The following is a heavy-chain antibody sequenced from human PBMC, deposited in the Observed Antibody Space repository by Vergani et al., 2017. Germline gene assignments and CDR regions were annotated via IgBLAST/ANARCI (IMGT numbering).Heavy chain of an antibody. CDR3: ARDARKLLWFGELSGYFDY. J-gene: IGHJ4*02. Sequence: QVQLVESGGGLVKPGGSLRLSCAASGFTFSDYYMSWIRPAPGKGLEWVSYISSSGSTIYYADSVKGRFTISRDNAKNSLYLQMNSLRAEDTAVYYCARDARKLLWFGELSGYFDYWGQGTLVTVSS. CDR2: ISSSGSTI. V-gene: IGHV3-11*01. D-gene: IGHD3-10*01. CDR1: GFTFSDYY.